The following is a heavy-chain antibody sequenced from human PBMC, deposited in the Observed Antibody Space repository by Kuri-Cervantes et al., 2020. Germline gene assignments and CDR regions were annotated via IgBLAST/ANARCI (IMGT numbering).Heavy chain of an antibody. CDR3: ARDGHNWNYDQWGTTFYYYGMDV. CDR1: GYTFTSYS. Sequence: ASVKVSCKASGYTFTSYSISWVRQAPGQGLEWMGWINAYNGNTNYAQKLQGRVTMTTDTSTSTAYMDLRSLRSDDTAVYYCARDGHNWNYDQWGTTFYYYGMDVWGQGTTVTVSS. D-gene: IGHD1-7*01. J-gene: IGHJ6*02. V-gene: IGHV1-18*01. CDR2: INAYNGNT.